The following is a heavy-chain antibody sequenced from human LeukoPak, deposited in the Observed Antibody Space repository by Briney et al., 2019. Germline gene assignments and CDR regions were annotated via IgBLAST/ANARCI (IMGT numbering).Heavy chain of an antibody. CDR1: GFTFSSYW. V-gene: IGHV3-74*01. CDR3: ARIPGYSYGNDGVDFDY. D-gene: IGHD5-18*01. Sequence: PGESLRLSCAASGFTFSSYWMHWVRQAPGKGLVWVSRINSDGSSTSYADSVKGRFTISRDNAKNTLYLQMNSLRAEDTAVYYCARIPGYSYGNDGVDFDYWGQGTLVTVSS. J-gene: IGHJ4*02. CDR2: INSDGSST.